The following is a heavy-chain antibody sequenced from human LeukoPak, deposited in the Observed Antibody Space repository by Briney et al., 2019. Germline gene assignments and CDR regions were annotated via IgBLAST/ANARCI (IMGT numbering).Heavy chain of an antibody. J-gene: IGHJ5*02. D-gene: IGHD3-10*01. V-gene: IGHV4-34*01. CDR3: ARELPMVRGVYNWFDP. Sequence: PSETLSLTCAVYGGSFSGYYWSWIRQPPGKGLGGIGEINHSGSTNYNPSLKSRVTISVDTSKNQFSLKLSSVTAADTAVYYCARELPMVRGVYNWFDPWGQGTLVTVSS. CDR2: INHSGST. CDR1: GGSFSGYY.